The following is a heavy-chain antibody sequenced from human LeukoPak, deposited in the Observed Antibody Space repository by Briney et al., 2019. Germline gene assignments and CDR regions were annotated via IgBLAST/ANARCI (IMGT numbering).Heavy chain of an antibody. Sequence: VGSLRLSCAASGFTFSSYVMSWVRQAPSKGLGWVSAISSSGSSTYYADSVKGRFTISRDNSKNTLYLQMNSLRAEDTAVYYCAKVYDSSGYYLSDAFDIWGQGTMVTISS. D-gene: IGHD3-22*01. CDR3: AKVYDSSGYYLSDAFDI. CDR2: ISSSGSST. J-gene: IGHJ3*02. V-gene: IGHV3-23*01. CDR1: GFTFSSYV.